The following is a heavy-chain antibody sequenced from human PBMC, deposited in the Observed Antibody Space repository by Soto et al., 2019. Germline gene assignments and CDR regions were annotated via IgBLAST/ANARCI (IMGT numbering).Heavy chain of an antibody. CDR3: ARPSSSWKNWFDP. CDR2: IYHSGST. Sequence: QVQLQESGPGLVKPSGTLSLTCAVSGGSISSTNWWSWVRQSPEKGLEWIGEIYHSGSTNYNPSLKSRVTISVDKSKNQFSLKLSSVTAADTAVYYCARPSSSWKNWFDPWGQGTLVTVSS. J-gene: IGHJ5*02. D-gene: IGHD6-13*01. V-gene: IGHV4-4*02. CDR1: GGSISSTNW.